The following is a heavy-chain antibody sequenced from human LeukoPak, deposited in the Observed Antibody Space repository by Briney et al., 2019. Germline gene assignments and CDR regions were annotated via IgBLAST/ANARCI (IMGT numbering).Heavy chain of an antibody. J-gene: IGHJ5*02. CDR2: IYYSGST. CDR3: ARVAGNWFDP. CDR1: GGSISSHY. V-gene: IGHV4-59*08. D-gene: IGHD5-12*01. Sequence: SETLSLTCTVSGGSISSHYWSWIRQSPGKGLEWIGYIYYSGSTNYNPSLKSRVTISVDTSKNQFSLKLSSVTAADTAVYYCARVAGNWFDPWGQGTLVTVSS.